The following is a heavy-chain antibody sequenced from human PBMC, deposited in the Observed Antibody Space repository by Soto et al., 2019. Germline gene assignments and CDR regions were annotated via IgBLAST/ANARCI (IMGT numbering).Heavy chain of an antibody. V-gene: IGHV1-69*13. CDR2: IIPIFGTA. CDR1: GGTFSSYA. Sequence: SVKVSCKASGGTFSSYAISWVRQAPGQGLEWMGGIIPIFGTANYAQKFQGRVTITADESTSTAYMELSSLRSEDTAVYYCARSYYYYYYGMDVWGQGATVTVSS. CDR3: ARSYYYYYYGMDV. J-gene: IGHJ6*02.